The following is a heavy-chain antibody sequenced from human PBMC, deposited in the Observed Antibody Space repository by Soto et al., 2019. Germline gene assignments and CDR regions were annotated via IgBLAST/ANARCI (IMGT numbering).Heavy chain of an antibody. V-gene: IGHV3-23*01. CDR1: GFTFSSYA. CDR3: ARPYGGKIGDAPDL. D-gene: IGHD4-17*01. J-gene: IGHJ3*01. CDR2: IGGSGGST. Sequence: PGGSLRLSCAASGFTFSSYAMSWVRQAPGKGLEWVSAIGGSGGSTYYADSVKGRFTISRDNYKNTLYLQMNSLRAEDTAVYNCARPYGGKIGDAPDLWGPGTMVTVSS.